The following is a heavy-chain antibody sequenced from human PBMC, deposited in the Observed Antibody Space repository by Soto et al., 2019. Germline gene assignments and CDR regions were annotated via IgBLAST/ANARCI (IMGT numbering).Heavy chain of an antibody. CDR3: AHMIDGAFFDH. CDR2: VYWYDDK. CDR1: GVSLSTSGLG. Sequence: QVTLKESGPTLVKPTQTLTLTCTFSGVSLSTSGLGVGWIRQPPGKALEWLALVYWYDDKRYSTSLKSRLTIAKDTSKNQDVLTMTYMHPVDTATYYGAHMIDGAFFDHWGQGTLVTVSS. V-gene: IGHV2-5*01. D-gene: IGHD2-21*01. J-gene: IGHJ4*01.